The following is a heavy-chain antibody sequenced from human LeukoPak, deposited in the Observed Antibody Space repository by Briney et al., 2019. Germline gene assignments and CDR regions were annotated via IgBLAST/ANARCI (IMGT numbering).Heavy chain of an antibody. CDR1: GFTFSNAW. Sequence: GGSLRLSCAASGFTFSNAWMSWVRQAPGKGLEWVSAISGSGGSTYYADSVKGRFTISRDNSKNTLYLQMNSLRAEDTAVYYCAKTGYSSGWWGDFQHWGQGTLVTVSS. D-gene: IGHD6-19*01. CDR3: AKTGYSSGWWGDFQH. J-gene: IGHJ1*01. CDR2: ISGSGGST. V-gene: IGHV3-23*01.